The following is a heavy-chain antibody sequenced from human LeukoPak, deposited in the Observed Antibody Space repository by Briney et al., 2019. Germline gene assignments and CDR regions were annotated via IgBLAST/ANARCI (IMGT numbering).Heavy chain of an antibody. V-gene: IGHV3-53*01. J-gene: IGHJ5*02. CDR3: ARVIYGSGTYFKGWFDP. CDR2: IYSSGDT. D-gene: IGHD3-10*01. CDR1: GFNVSSNY. Sequence: GGSLRLSCAASGFNVSSNYMSWVRQAPGKGLEWVSVIYSSGDTYYADSVKGRFTISRDNSKNMLYLQMNGLRAEDTAVYYCARVIYGSGTYFKGWFDPWGQGTLVTVSS.